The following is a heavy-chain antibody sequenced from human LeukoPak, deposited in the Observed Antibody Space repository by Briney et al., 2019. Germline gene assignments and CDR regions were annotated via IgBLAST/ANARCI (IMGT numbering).Heavy chain of an antibody. CDR2: ISGSGGST. CDR1: GFTFSSYD. Sequence: GASLRLSCAASGFTFSSYDMSWVRQAPGKGLEWVSGISGSGGSTYYADSVKGRFTISRDNSRNTLYLQMNSPRAEDTAVYYCAILPGYSSGWYEVNYWGQGTLVTVSS. D-gene: IGHD6-13*01. V-gene: IGHV3-23*01. CDR3: AILPGYSSGWYEVNY. J-gene: IGHJ4*02.